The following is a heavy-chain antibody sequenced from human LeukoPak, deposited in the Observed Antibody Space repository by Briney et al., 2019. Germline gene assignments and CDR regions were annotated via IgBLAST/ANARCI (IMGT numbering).Heavy chain of an antibody. CDR2: IYYSGST. CDR3: ASRRTYYYDSSGYYLFDY. CDR1: GYSISSSSYY. V-gene: IGHV4-39*01. J-gene: IGHJ4*02. Sequence: SETLSLTCAVSGYSISSSSYYWGWIRQPPGKGLEWIGSIYYSGSTYYNPSLKSRVTISVDTSKNQFSLKLSSVTAADTAVYHCASRRTYYYDSSGYYLFDYWGQGTLVTVSS. D-gene: IGHD3-22*01.